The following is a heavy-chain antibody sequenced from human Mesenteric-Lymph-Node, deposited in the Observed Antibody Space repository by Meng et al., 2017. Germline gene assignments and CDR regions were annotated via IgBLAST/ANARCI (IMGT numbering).Heavy chain of an antibody. D-gene: IGHD5-18*01. CDR3: ARGGRDTAMVNDAFDI. CDR1: GGSISSYY. J-gene: IGHJ3*02. CDR2: IYYSGST. V-gene: IGHV4-59*01. Sequence: ESLKISCTVSGGSISSYYWSWIRQPPGKGLEWIGYIYYSGSTNYNPSLKSRVTISVDTSKNQFSLKLSSVTAADTAVYYCARGGRDTAMVNDAFDIWGQGTMVTVSS.